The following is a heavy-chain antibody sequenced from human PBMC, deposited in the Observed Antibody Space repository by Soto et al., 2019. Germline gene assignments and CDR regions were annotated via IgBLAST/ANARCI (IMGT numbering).Heavy chain of an antibody. V-gene: IGHV3-48*02. CDR2: ISSSSRTI. CDR3: ARDPDTPLERVFDY. Sequence: EVQLVESGGGLVQPGGSLRLSCVGSGFTFSRYSMNWVRQAPGKGLEWVSYISSSSRTIYYADSVEGRFTISRDNAKNSPYLQMNSLRDEDTAVYYCARDPDTPLERVFDYWGQGTLVTVSS. J-gene: IGHJ4*02. D-gene: IGHD1-1*01. CDR1: GFTFSRYS.